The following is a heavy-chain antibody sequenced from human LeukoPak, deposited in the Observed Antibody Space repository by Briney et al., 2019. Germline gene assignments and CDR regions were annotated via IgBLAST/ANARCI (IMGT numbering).Heavy chain of an antibody. D-gene: IGHD2-15*01. CDR2: ISDSGSTI. Sequence: PGGSLRLSCAASGFTFSDYYMSWIRQAPGKGLEWVSYISDSGSTIYYADSVKGRFTISRDNAKNSLYLQMNSLRAEDTAVYYCAKLVAKTSSDYWGRGTLVTVSS. J-gene: IGHJ4*02. CDR3: AKLVAKTSSDY. V-gene: IGHV3-11*04. CDR1: GFTFSDYY.